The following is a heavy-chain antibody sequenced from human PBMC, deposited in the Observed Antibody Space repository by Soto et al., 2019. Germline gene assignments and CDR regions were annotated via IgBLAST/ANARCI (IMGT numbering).Heavy chain of an antibody. CDR2: ISGSGGST. D-gene: IGHD3-3*01. V-gene: IGHV3-23*01. CDR3: ANSAGYDYWRGYYSAT. Sequence: GSLRLSCAASGFTFSSYAMSWVRQAPGKGLEWVSAISGSGGSTYYADSVKGRFTISRDNSKTTLYLQMNSLRAEDTAVYFCANSAGYDYWRGYYSATWGKETRVTVSS. J-gene: IGHJ4*02. CDR1: GFTFSSYA.